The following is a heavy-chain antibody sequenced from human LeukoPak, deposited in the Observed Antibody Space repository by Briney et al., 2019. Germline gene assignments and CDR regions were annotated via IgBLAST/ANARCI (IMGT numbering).Heavy chain of an antibody. CDR2: ISGSGGST. Sequence: GGSLRLSCAASGFTFSSYAMSWVRQAPGKGLEWVSAISGSGGSTYYADSVKGRFTISRDNAKNSLFLQMNSLRAEDTAVYYCARDLIAAEPLWGQGTLVTVSS. J-gene: IGHJ4*02. D-gene: IGHD6-13*01. CDR1: GFTFSSYA. CDR3: ARDLIAAEPL. V-gene: IGHV3-23*01.